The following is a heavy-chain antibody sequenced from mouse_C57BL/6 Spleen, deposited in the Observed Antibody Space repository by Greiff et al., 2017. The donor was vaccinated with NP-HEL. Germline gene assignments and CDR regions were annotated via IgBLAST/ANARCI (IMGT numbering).Heavy chain of an antibody. Sequence: VQLKESGPELVKPGASVKISCKASGYAFSSSWMNWVKQRPGKGLEWIGRIYPGDGDTNYNGKFKGKGTLTADKSSSTAYMQLSSLTSEDSAVYFCARGSSGPAWFAYWGQGTLVTVSA. CDR1: GYAFSSSW. J-gene: IGHJ3*01. CDR2: IYPGDGDT. V-gene: IGHV1-82*01. CDR3: ARGSSGPAWFAY. D-gene: IGHD3-2*02.